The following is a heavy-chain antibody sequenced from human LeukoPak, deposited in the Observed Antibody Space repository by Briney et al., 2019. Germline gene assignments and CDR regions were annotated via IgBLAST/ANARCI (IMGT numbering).Heavy chain of an antibody. J-gene: IGHJ4*02. V-gene: IGHV4-4*07. CDR2: IYTSGRT. Sequence: SETPSLTCTVSGGSISSYDWSWIRQPAGKGLEWIGRIYTSGRTNYNPSLKSRVTISADKSKKQFSLKLSSVTAADTAVYYCARDLMEAFDYWGQGTLVTVSS. CDR1: GGSISSYD. CDR3: ARDLMEAFDY. D-gene: IGHD2-8*01.